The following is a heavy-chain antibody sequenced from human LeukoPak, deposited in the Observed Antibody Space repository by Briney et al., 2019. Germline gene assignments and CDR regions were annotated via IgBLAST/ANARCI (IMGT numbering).Heavy chain of an antibody. CDR2: IYTGGGT. J-gene: IGHJ4*02. CDR1: GFTISSNY. V-gene: IGHV3-53*01. Sequence: GGSLRLSCAASGFTISSNYMSWVRQAPGKGLEWVSVIYTGGGTYYADSVKGRFTVSRDNSKNTMYLQMNTLRAEDTAVYYCAKDGGNRGGVDYWGQGTLVTVSS. D-gene: IGHD3-16*01. CDR3: AKDGGNRGGVDY.